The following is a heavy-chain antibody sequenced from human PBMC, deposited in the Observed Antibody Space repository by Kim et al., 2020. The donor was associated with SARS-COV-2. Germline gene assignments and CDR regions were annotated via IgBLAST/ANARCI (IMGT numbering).Heavy chain of an antibody. J-gene: IGHJ6*02. D-gene: IGHD6-13*01. Sequence: GGSLRLSCTASGFTFGDYAMSWVRQAPGKGLEWVGFIRSKAYGGTTDYAASVKGRFVISRDDSKSIAYLQMNSLKTEDTAVYSCTRAPYSSSTYYYYYGLDVWGQGTTVTVS. CDR1: GFTFGDYA. CDR2: IRSKAYGGTT. CDR3: TRAPYSSSTYYYYYGLDV. V-gene: IGHV3-49*04.